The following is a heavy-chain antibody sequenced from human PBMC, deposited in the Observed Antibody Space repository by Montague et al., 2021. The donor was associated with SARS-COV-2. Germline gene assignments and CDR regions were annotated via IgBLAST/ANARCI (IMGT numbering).Heavy chain of an antibody. CDR2: IYESGNT. V-gene: IGHV4-39*01. CDR1: GGSISSSSYY. CDR3: ARAINLCELWGGYYQCGLDP. Sequence: SETLSLTCTVSGGSISSSSYYWVWMRQRQGKGREWIGCIYESGNTYSTLTLKIPVTIAVDTSKNQFSLKLSSVTAADMAVYYCARAINLCELWGGYYQCGLDPWGQGTLVTVSS. D-gene: IGHD3-10*01. J-gene: IGHJ5*02.